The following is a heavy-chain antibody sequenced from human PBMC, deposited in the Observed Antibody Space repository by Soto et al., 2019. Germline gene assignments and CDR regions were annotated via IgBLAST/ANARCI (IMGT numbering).Heavy chain of an antibody. Sequence: GGSLRLSCAASGFTFSSHGMHWVRLAPGKGLEWLAVVSYDGGNKYYADSVKGRFTMSRDNSKSTLYLQMSSLRVEDTAVYYCARDEVGAIDYWGQGTLVTVSS. CDR1: GFTFSSHG. CDR2: VSYDGGNK. CDR3: ARDEVGAIDY. J-gene: IGHJ4*02. D-gene: IGHD1-26*01. V-gene: IGHV3-30*03.